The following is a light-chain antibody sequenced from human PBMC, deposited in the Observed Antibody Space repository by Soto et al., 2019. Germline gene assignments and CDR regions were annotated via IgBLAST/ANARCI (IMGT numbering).Light chain of an antibody. Sequence: DIQMTQSPSTLYASVGDRVTITCRASQSISASLAWYQQKPGKAPKPLIYKASSLETGVPSRFSGSGSGTEFTLTISSLQPDDFATYFCQHMATFGQGTKVEIK. CDR3: QHMAT. J-gene: IGKJ1*01. V-gene: IGKV1-5*03. CDR2: KAS. CDR1: QSISAS.